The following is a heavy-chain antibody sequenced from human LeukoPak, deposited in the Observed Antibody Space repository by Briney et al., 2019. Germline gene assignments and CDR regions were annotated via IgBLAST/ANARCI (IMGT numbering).Heavy chain of an antibody. CDR2: INPSSGGT. V-gene: IGHV1-2*02. D-gene: IGHD5-24*01. CDR1: GYTFTGYY. CDR3: ARWGGEMATMPDY. Sequence: ASVKVSCKASGYTFTGYYMHWVRQAPGQGLEWMGWINPSSGGTNYAQKFQGRVTMTRDTSISTAYMELSRLRSDDTAVYYCARWGGEMATMPDYWGQGTLVTVSS. J-gene: IGHJ4*02.